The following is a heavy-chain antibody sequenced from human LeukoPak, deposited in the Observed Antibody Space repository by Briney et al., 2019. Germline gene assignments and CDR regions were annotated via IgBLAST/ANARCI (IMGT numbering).Heavy chain of an antibody. V-gene: IGHV1-18*01. CDR2: ISAYNVNT. J-gene: IGHJ1*01. CDR1: GYTFKRYG. CDR3: ARDYDSSGYYRYFQH. D-gene: IGHD3-22*01. Sequence: ASVKVSCKASGYTFKRYGIKWVRQAPGQGGERMGWISAYNVNTNYAQKLQCRVTMTPDTSTSTAYLELRSLRSDDTAVYYCARDYDSSGYYRYFQHWGQGTLVTVSS.